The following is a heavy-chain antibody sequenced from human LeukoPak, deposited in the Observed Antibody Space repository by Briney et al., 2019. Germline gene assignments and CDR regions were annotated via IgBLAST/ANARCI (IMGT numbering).Heavy chain of an antibody. D-gene: IGHD2-15*01. Sequence: PGGSLRLSCAASGFTFSSYGMHWVRQAPGKGLEWVANIKQDGSEKYYVDSVKGRFTISRDNARNSLYLQMNTLRAEDTAVYSCARGADGVSSNSRGWFDPWGQGTLVTVSS. J-gene: IGHJ5*02. CDR2: IKQDGSEK. V-gene: IGHV3-7*01. CDR1: GFTFSSYG. CDR3: ARGADGVSSNSRGWFDP.